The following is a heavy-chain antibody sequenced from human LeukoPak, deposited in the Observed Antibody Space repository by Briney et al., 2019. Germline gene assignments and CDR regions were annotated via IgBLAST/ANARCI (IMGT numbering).Heavy chain of an antibody. V-gene: IGHV3-23*01. J-gene: IGHJ4*02. CDR3: AKDGGLWVSAHWGDS. CDR1: GFTFSSYT. CDR2: ITTGGPNT. Sequence: GGSLRLSCTASGFTFSSYTMSWVRQAPGKGLKWVSTITTGGPNTYYADSVKGRFTVSRDDSKNTLYLQMNSLRAEDTAVYYCAKDGGLWVSAHWGDSWGRGTLVIVSS. D-gene: IGHD7-27*01.